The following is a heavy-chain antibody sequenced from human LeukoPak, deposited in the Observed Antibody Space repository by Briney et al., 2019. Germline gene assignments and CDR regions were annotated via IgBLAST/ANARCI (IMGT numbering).Heavy chain of an antibody. CDR3: ARDYGGNYDY. CDR2: IYYSGST. J-gene: IGHJ4*02. D-gene: IGHD4-23*01. V-gene: IGHV4-59*01. CDR1: GGSISSYY. Sequence: KPSETLSLTCTVSGGSISSYYWSWIRQPPGKGLEWIGYIYYSGSTNYNPSLKSRVTISVDTSKNQFSLKLSSVTAPDTAVYYCARDYGGNYDYWGQGTLVTVSS.